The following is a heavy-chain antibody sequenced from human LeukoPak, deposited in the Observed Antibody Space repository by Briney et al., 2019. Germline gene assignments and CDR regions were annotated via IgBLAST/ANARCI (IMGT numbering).Heavy chain of an antibody. CDR2: ISYDGSNK. Sequence: TGGSLRLSCAASGFTFSSYAMHWVRQVPGKGLEWVAVISYDGSNKYYADSVKGRFTISRDNSKNTLYLQMNSLRAEDTAVYYCARAPADAFDIWGQGTMVTVSS. CDR1: GFTFSSYA. V-gene: IGHV3-30*04. J-gene: IGHJ3*02. CDR3: ARAPADAFDI.